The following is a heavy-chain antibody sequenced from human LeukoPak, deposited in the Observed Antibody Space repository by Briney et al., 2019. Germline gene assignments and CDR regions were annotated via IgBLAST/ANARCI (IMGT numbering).Heavy chain of an antibody. CDR2: IYPGDSDT. CDR3: ARYVDTAMVVPPYFDY. J-gene: IGHJ4*02. CDR1: GYSFTSYW. V-gene: IGHV5-51*01. D-gene: IGHD5-18*01. Sequence: GESLKISCKGSGYSFTSYWIGWVRQMPGKGLEWMGIIYPGDSDTRYSPSFQGQDTISADKSISTAYLQWSSLKASDTAMYYCARYVDTAMVVPPYFDYWGQGTLVTVSS.